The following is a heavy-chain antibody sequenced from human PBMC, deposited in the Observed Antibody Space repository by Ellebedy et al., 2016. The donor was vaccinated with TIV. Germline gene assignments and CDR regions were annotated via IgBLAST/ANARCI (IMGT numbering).Heavy chain of an antibody. Sequence: GGSLRLSXAASGFTFRDYVMHWVRQAPGRGLEWMAAISFAGNHKHYADAVQGRFTISRDNSKNTLYLQMNSLTSEDTAVYYCARLMEVATVVYYYGMDVWGQGTTVTVSS. V-gene: IGHV3-30-3*01. CDR2: ISFAGNHK. J-gene: IGHJ6*02. CDR1: GFTFRDYV. D-gene: IGHD5-24*01. CDR3: ARLMEVATVVYYYGMDV.